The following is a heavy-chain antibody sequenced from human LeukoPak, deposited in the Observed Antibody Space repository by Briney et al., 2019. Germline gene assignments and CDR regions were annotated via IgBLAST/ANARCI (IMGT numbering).Heavy chain of an antibody. D-gene: IGHD2-2*02. CDR2: IIPIFGTA. CDR3: AREHCSSTSCYTYYMDV. Sequence: ASVKVSCKASGGTFSSYAISWVRQAPGQGLEWMGGIIPIFGTANYAQKFQGRVTITTDEPTSTAYMELSSLRSEDTAVYYCAREHCSSTSCYTYYMDVWGKGTTVTVSS. V-gene: IGHV1-69*05. J-gene: IGHJ6*03. CDR1: GGTFSSYA.